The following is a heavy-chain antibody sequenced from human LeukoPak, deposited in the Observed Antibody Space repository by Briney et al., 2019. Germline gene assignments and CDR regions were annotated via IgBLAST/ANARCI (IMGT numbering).Heavy chain of an antibody. CDR1: GFTFSSYA. J-gene: IGHJ4*02. CDR3: AGQGMVRGVKGTFDY. CDR2: ISGSGGST. D-gene: IGHD3-10*01. V-gene: IGHV3-23*01. Sequence: GGSLRLSCAASGFTFSSYAMSWVRQAPGKGLEWVSAISGSGGSTYYADSVKGRFTISRDNSKNTLYLQMNSLRAEDTAVYYCAGQGMVRGVKGTFDYWGQGTLVTVSP.